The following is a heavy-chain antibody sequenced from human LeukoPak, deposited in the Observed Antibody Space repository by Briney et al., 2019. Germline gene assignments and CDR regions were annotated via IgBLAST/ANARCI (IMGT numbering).Heavy chain of an antibody. J-gene: IGHJ4*02. CDR1: GFTFSSYG. CDR2: ISYDGSIK. D-gene: IGHD3-22*01. CDR3: AKDRHSGTYYYDSSGYYGLDY. V-gene: IGHV3-30*18. Sequence: GGSLRLSCAASGFTFSSYGMHWVRQAPGKGLEWVAVISYDGSIKYYADSVKGRFTISRDNSKNTLYLQMNSLRAEDSAVYYCAKDRHSGTYYYDSSGYYGLDYWGQGTLVTVSS.